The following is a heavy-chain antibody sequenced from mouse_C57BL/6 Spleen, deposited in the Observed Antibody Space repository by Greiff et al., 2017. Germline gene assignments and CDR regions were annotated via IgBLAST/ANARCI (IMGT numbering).Heavy chain of an antibody. CDR1: GIDFSRYW. Sequence: EADGIDFSRYWMSWVRRAPGKGLEWIGEINPDSSTINYAPSLKDKFIISRDNAKNTLYLQMSKVRSEDTALYYCARLGDYGDYAMDYWGQGTSVTVSS. CDR3: ARLGDYGDYAMDY. V-gene: IGHV4-1*01. D-gene: IGHD2-4*01. J-gene: IGHJ4*01. CDR2: INPDSSTI.